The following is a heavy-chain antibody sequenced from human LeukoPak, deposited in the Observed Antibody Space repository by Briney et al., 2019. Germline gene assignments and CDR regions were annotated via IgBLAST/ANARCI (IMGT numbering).Heavy chain of an antibody. J-gene: IGHJ5*02. CDR2: FDPEDGET. CDR3: ATWAGLNWFDP. Sequence: ASVKVSCKASGYTFTSYGISWVRQAPGKGLEWMGGFDPEDGETIYAQKFQGRVTMTEDTSTDTAYMELSSLRSEDTAVYYCATWAGLNWFDPWGQGTLVTVSS. D-gene: IGHD6-19*01. V-gene: IGHV1-24*01. CDR1: GYTFTSYG.